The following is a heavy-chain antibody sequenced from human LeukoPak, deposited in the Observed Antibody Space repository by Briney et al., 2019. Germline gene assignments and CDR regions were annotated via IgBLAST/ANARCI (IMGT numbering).Heavy chain of an antibody. CDR1: GYTFTSYY. D-gene: IGHD3-10*01. J-gene: IGHJ4*02. CDR3: AREFLWFGELPAFDY. V-gene: IGHV1-46*01. CDR2: INPSGGST. Sequence: ASVKVSCKASGYTFTSYYIHWVRQAPGQGLEWVGLINPSGGSTGYAQNFQGRVTITRDTSASTAYMELSSLRSEDTAVYYCAREFLWFGELPAFDYWGQGTLVTVSS.